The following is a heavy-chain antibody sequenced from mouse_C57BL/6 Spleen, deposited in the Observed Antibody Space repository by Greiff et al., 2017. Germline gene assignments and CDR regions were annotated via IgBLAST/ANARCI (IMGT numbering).Heavy chain of an antibody. J-gene: IGHJ2*01. D-gene: IGHD2-3*01. Sequence: QVQLKESGPELVKPGASVKISCKASGYAFSSSWMNWVKQRPGKGLEWIGRIYPGDGDTNYNGKFKGKATLTADKSSSTAYMQLSSLTSEDSAVYVCARSDVGYYTFYFDYWGQGTTLTVSS. V-gene: IGHV1-82*01. CDR1: GYAFSSSW. CDR2: IYPGDGDT. CDR3: ARSDVGYYTFYFDY.